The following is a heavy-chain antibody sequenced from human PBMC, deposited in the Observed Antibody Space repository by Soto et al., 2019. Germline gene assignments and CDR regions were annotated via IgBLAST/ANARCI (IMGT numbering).Heavy chain of an antibody. CDR1: GGSISSGGYY. V-gene: IGHV4-31*03. Sequence: QVQLQESGPGLVKPSQTLSLTCTVSGGSISSGGYYWSWIRQHPGKGLEWIGYIYYSGSTYYNPSLKSRVTISVDTSKNQFSLKLSSVTAADTAVYYCARVSPWDSHNPSTFDPWGQGTLVTVSS. D-gene: IGHD1-26*01. CDR3: ARVSPWDSHNPSTFDP. CDR2: IYYSGST. J-gene: IGHJ5*02.